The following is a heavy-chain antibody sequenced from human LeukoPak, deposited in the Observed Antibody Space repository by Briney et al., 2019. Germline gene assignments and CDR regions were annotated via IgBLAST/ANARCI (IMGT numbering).Heavy chain of an antibody. V-gene: IGHV1-8*01. D-gene: IGHD1-1*01. Sequence: ASVKVSCKTSGYPFTTYEINWVRQAAGQGLEWMGWVHPNTGNTAYAQRFQGRVTMTRDTSISTAYMELSSLTYNDTAVYYCAGYSEGGTISWFDPWGQGTLVTASS. J-gene: IGHJ5*02. CDR2: VHPNTGNT. CDR3: AGYSEGGTISWFDP. CDR1: GYPFTTYE.